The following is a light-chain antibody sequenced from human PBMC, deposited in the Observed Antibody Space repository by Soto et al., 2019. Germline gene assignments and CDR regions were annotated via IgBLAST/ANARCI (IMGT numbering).Light chain of an antibody. CDR2: GVR. J-gene: IGLJ2*01. Sequence: QSALTQPASVSGSPGQSITISCTGTSSDVGSYDLVSWYQQHPGKAPKFIIYGVRKRPSGVSDRFSGSKSGNTASLTISGLLPEDEADYYCCSYAGSTTHVVFGGGTKVTVL. CDR3: CSYAGSTTHVV. CDR1: SSDVGSYDL. V-gene: IGLV2-23*02.